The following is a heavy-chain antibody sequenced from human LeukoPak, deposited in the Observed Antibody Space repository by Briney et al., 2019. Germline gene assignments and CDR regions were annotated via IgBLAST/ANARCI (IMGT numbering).Heavy chain of an antibody. CDR2: IKKDGSEK. V-gene: IGHV3-7*01. D-gene: IGHD4-17*01. CDR1: GFTFSSHW. CDR3: ARDYFYGDDY. Sequence: GGSLRLSCAASGFTFSSHWMSWVRQAPGKGLEWVANIKKDGSEKYYVDAVKGRFTISRDNAKTSLYLQMNSLRAEDTAVYYCARDYFYGDDYWGQGTLVTVSS. J-gene: IGHJ4*02.